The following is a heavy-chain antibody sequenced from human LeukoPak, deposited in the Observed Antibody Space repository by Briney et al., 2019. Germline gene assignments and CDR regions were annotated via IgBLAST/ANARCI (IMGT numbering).Heavy chain of an antibody. CDR1: GGSISSSSYY. D-gene: IGHD3-3*01. Sequence: SETLSLTCTVSGGSISSSSYYWGWIRQPPGKGLEWIGSIYYSGSTNYNPSLKSRVTISVDTSKNQFSLKLSSVTAADTAVYYCARSRISRFLEWSYFDYWGQGTLVTVSS. CDR3: ARSRISRFLEWSYFDY. J-gene: IGHJ4*02. V-gene: IGHV4-39*07. CDR2: IYYSGST.